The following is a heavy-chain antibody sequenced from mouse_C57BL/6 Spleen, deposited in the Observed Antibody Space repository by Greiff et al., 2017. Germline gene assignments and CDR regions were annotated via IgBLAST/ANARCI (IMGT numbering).Heavy chain of an antibody. CDR1: GYTFTSYW. D-gene: IGHD3-3*01. CDR2: IYPGSGST. CDR3: ARSYSEGFRRDFDY. J-gene: IGHJ2*01. Sequence: QVQLQQSGAELVKPGASVKMSCKASGYTFTSYWITWVKQRPGQGLEWIGDIYPGSGSTNYNEKFKSKATLTVDTSSSTAYMQLSSLTSEDSAVYYCARSYSEGFRRDFDYCAQGTPPTVSS. V-gene: IGHV1-55*01.